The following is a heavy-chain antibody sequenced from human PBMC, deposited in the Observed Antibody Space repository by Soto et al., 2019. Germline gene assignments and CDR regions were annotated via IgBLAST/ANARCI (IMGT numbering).Heavy chain of an antibody. D-gene: IGHD2-21*02. V-gene: IGHV2-5*02. Sequence: QITLKESGPTLVKPTQTLTLTYTFSGFSLSTSGVGVGWIRQPPGKALEWLALIYWDDDKRYSPSLRSRLTINNDTSTTQVVLTMTTMDPVDTATYYCIQSRCGGDCLQSYASHYYYGMDVWGQGTTVTVSS. CDR1: GFSLSTSGVG. CDR2: IYWDDDK. CDR3: IQSRCGGDCLQSYASHYYYGMDV. J-gene: IGHJ6*02.